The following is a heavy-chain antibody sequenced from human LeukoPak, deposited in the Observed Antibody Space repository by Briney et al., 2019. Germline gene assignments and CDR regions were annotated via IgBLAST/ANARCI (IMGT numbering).Heavy chain of an antibody. D-gene: IGHD3-10*01. J-gene: IGHJ4*02. Sequence: SETLSLTCAVYGGSFSGYYWSWIPQPPGKGLEWIGEINHSGSTNYNPSLKSRVTISVDTSKNQFSLKLSSVTGADTAVYYCARAGSEYWGQGTLVTVSS. CDR3: ARAGSEY. CDR1: GGSFSGYY. V-gene: IGHV4-34*01. CDR2: INHSGST.